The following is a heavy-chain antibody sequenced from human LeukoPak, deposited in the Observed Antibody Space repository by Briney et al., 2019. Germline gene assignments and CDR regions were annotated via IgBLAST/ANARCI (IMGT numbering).Heavy chain of an antibody. Sequence: GGSLRLSCAASGFTVSSNYMSWVRQAPGKGLEWVSVIYSGGSTYYADSVKGRFTISRDNSKNTLYLQMNSLRAEDTAVYYCARGDVVVVAATTYYYYGMDVWGQGTTVTVSS. CDR1: GFTVSSNY. CDR2: IYSGGST. D-gene: IGHD2-15*01. CDR3: ARGDVVVVAATTYYYYGMDV. J-gene: IGHJ6*02. V-gene: IGHV3-66*01.